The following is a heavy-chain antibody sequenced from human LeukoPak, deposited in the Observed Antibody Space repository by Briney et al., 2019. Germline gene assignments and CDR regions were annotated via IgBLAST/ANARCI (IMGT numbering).Heavy chain of an antibody. D-gene: IGHD3-9*01. CDR2: IIPIFGTA. CDR3: ARENDILTGYPLDY. Sequence: SVKVSCKAPGGTLSSYAISWVRQAPGQGLEWMGRIIPIFGTANYAQKFQGRVTITTDESTSTAYMELSSLRSEDTAVYYCARENDILTGYPLDYWGQGTLVTVSS. J-gene: IGHJ4*02. CDR1: GGTLSSYA. V-gene: IGHV1-69*05.